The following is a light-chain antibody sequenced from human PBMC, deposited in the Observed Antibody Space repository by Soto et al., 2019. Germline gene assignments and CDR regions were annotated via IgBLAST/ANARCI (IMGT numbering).Light chain of an antibody. CDR3: LQHYDYSWT. CDR1: QDIGNY. J-gene: IGKJ1*01. Sequence: DIQRTQSPSSLAASVGDRVTITCRASQDIGNYFGWYQQKPGKAPKRLIYAASSLQSGVPPRFSGTRSGTEFTLTISSLQPEDFATYYCLQHYDYSWTVGQGTKVDIK. CDR2: AAS. V-gene: IGKV1-17*01.